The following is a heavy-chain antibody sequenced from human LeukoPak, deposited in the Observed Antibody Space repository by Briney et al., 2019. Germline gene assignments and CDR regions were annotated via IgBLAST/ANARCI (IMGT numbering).Heavy chain of an antibody. D-gene: IGHD3-22*01. CDR2: ISGSGGST. J-gene: IGHJ4*02. CDR3: ATRSGYYQPFDY. CDR1: GFTFSSHA. V-gene: IGHV3-23*01. Sequence: GGSLRLSCVASGFTFSSHAMSWVRQAPGKGLEWVSAISGSGGSTYYADSVKGRFTISRDNSKNTLYLQMNSLRAEDTAVYYCATRSGYYQPFDYWGQGTLVTVSS.